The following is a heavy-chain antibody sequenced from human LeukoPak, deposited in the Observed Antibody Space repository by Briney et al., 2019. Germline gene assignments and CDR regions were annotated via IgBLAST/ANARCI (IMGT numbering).Heavy chain of an antibody. CDR1: GGTFSSYA. J-gene: IGHJ4*02. CDR2: IIPMFGTT. CDR3: ARSSRNSGSHY. D-gene: IGHD1-26*01. V-gene: IGHV1-69*01. Sequence: ASVKVSCKASGGTFSSYAITWVRQAPGQGLEWMGGIIPMFGTTNFAQKFQGRVTITADESTSTAYMELSSLRSEDTAVYYCARSSRNSGSHYWGQGTLVTVSS.